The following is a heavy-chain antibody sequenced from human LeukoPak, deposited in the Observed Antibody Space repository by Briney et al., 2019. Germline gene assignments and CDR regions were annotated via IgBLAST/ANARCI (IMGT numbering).Heavy chain of an antibody. J-gene: IGHJ4*02. D-gene: IGHD3-10*01. CDR3: ARLRGLYGSGSYGLDY. Sequence: PSETLSLTCAVYGGSFSGYYWSWIRQPPEKGLEWIGEINHSGSTNYNPSLKSRVTISVDTSKNQFSLKLSSVTAADTAVYYCARLRGLYGSGSYGLDYWGQGTLVTVSS. CDR2: INHSGST. V-gene: IGHV4-34*01. CDR1: GGSFSGYY.